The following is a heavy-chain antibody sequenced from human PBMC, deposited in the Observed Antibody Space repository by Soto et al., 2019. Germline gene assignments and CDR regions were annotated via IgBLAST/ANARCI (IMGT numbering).Heavy chain of an antibody. J-gene: IGHJ6*02. CDR1: GGSISSGGYY. CDR2: IYYSGST. V-gene: IGHV4-31*03. CDR3: ARDAFYYYGMDV. Sequence: SETLSLTCTVSGGSISSGGYYFGCIRQYPGKGLELIGYIYYSGSTYYNPSLKSRVTISVDTSKNQFSLKLSSVTAADTAVYYCARDAFYYYGMDVWGQGTTVTVSS.